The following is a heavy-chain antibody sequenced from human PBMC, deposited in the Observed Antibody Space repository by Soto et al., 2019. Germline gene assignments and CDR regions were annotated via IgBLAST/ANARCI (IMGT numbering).Heavy chain of an antibody. CDR2: INHSGST. CDR3: ARSPRWLQLLALGY. D-gene: IGHD5-12*01. Sequence: SETLSLTCAVYGGSFSGYYWSWIRQPPGKGLEWIGEINHSGSTNYNPSLKSRVTISVDTSKNQFSLKLSSVTAADTAVYYCARSPRWLQLLALGYWGQGTLVTVSS. J-gene: IGHJ4*02. V-gene: IGHV4-34*01. CDR1: GGSFSGYY.